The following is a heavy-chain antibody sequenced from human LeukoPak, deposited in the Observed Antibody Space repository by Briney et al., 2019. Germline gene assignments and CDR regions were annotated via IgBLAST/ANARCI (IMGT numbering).Heavy chain of an antibody. J-gene: IGHJ6*02. Sequence: GGSLRLSCAASGFTFSSYGMHWVRQAPGKGLEWVAFIRYDGSNKYYADSVKGRFTIYIDNSKNTLYLQMNSLRAEDTAVYYCAKGPSRLLWFGEFPSHYYYDGMDVWGQGTTVTVSS. CDR2: IRYDGSNK. CDR3: AKGPSRLLWFGEFPSHYYYDGMDV. V-gene: IGHV3-30*02. CDR1: GFTFSSYG. D-gene: IGHD3-10*01.